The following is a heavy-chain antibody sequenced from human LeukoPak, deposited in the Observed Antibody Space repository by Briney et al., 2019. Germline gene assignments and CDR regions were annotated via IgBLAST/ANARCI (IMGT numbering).Heavy chain of an antibody. CDR2: IYSGGST. D-gene: IGHD6-19*01. V-gene: IGHV3-66*01. Sequence: PGGSLRLSCAASEFSVGSNYMTWVRQAPGKGLEWVSLIYSGGSTYYADSVKGRFTISRDNSKNTLYLQMNSLRAEDTAVYYCARAPFSSGSFWGQGTLVTVSS. J-gene: IGHJ4*02. CDR1: EFSVGSNY. CDR3: ARAPFSSGSF.